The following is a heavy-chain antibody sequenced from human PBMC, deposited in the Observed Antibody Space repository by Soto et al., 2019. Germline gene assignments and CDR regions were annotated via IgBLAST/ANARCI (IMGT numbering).Heavy chain of an antibody. CDR2: IVVGSGNT. Sequence: QMQLVQSGPEVKKPGTSVKVSCKASGFTFTSYVVQWVRQARGQRLEWIGWIVVGSGNTNYAQKFQDRVTITLDMSTSTAYMELSSLRCEEKAVYYCAAAKVGDKGDQLDYWGQGTLVTVSS. CDR1: GFTFTSYV. D-gene: IGHD1-26*01. CDR3: AAAKVGDKGDQLDY. J-gene: IGHJ4*02. V-gene: IGHV1-58*01.